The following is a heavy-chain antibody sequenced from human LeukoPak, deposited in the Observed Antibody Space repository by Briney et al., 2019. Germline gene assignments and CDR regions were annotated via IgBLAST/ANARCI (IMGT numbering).Heavy chain of an antibody. V-gene: IGHV3-49*04. CDR3: TRDGGSYSGYYFDY. CDR2: IRSKAYGGTT. J-gene: IGHJ4*02. CDR1: GFTFGDYA. Sequence: PGRSLRLSCTASGFTFGDYAMSWVRQAPGKGLEWVGFIRSKAYGGTTEYAASVKGRFTISRDDSKSIAYLQMNSLKTEDTAVYYCTRDGGSYSGYYFDYWGQGTLVTVSS. D-gene: IGHD1-26*01.